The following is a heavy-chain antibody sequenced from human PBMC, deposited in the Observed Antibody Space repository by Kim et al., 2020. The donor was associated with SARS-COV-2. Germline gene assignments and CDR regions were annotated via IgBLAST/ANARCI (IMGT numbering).Heavy chain of an antibody. CDR1: GGSFSGYY. CDR3: ARGEISSSWYGGYFQH. D-gene: IGHD6-13*01. V-gene: IGHV4-34*01. J-gene: IGHJ1*01. Sequence: SETLSLTCAVYGGSFSGYYWSWIRQPPGKGLEWIGEINHSGSTNYNPSLKSRVTISVDTSKNQFSLKLSSVTAADTAVYYCARGEISSSWYGGYFQHWGQGTLVTVSS. CDR2: INHSGST.